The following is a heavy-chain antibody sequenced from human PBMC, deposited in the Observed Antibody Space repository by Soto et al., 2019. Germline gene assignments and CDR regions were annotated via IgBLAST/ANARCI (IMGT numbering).Heavy chain of an antibody. CDR2: IWYDGTQK. J-gene: IGHJ5*01. Sequence: QPGGSLRLSCEASGFTCNTYSMHWVRQPPGKGLEWLAAIWYDGTQKYYADSVKGRFIISRDNSKKTLYLEMNSLRAEDTAVYYCATAGGTTVTGLWHFDSWGQGTLVTVYS. CDR3: ATAGGTTVTGLWHFDS. CDR1: GFTCNTYS. V-gene: IGHV3-33*01. D-gene: IGHD4-17*01.